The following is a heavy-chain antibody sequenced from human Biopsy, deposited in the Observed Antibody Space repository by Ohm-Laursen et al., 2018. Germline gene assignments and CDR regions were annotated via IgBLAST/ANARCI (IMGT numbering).Heavy chain of an antibody. CDR1: GESSSGYS. CDR2: IYTSGIT. D-gene: IGHD1-14*01. Sequence: TLSLTCAVNGESSSGYSWSWIRQPAGKGLEWIGQIYTSGITNYNPSLKSRVTMSVDTSKNEFSLRVSSVTAADTAVYYCARDRDRRGWFDPWGQGTLVTVSS. V-gene: IGHV4-4*07. CDR3: ARDRDRRGWFDP. J-gene: IGHJ5*02.